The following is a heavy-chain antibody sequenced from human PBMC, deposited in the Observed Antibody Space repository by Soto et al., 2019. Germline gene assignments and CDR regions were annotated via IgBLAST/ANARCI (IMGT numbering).Heavy chain of an antibody. V-gene: IGHV2-5*02. CDR3: AHSLTDIVVVPAGSLYYYYYYMDV. CDR2: IYWDDDK. CDR1: GFSLSTSGVG. J-gene: IGHJ6*03. D-gene: IGHD2-2*01. Sequence: QITLKESGPTLVKPTQTLTLTCTFSGFSLSTSGVGVGWIRQPPGKALEWLALIYWDDDKHYSPSLKSRLTITKDTSKNQVVLTMTNMDPVDTATYYCAHSLTDIVVVPAGSLYYYYYYMDVWGKGTTVTVSS.